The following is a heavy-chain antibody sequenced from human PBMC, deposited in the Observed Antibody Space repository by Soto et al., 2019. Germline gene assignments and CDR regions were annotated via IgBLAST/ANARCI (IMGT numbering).Heavy chain of an antibody. V-gene: IGHV1-18*04. Sequence: ASVKVSCKAPGYTFTSYGISWVRQAPGQGLEWMGWISAYNGNTNYAQKLQGRVTMTTNTSTSTAYMELRSLRSDDTAVYYCARNPAVGATTDYYYYYGMDVWGQGTTVTVSS. CDR3: ARNPAVGATTDYYYYYGMDV. CDR2: ISAYNGNT. D-gene: IGHD1-26*01. J-gene: IGHJ6*02. CDR1: GYTFTSYG.